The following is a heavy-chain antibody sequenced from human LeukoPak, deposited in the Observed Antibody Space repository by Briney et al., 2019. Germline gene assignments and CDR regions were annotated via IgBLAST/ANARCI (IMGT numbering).Heavy chain of an antibody. J-gene: IGHJ4*02. Sequence: SETLSLTCTVSGGSISSYYWSWIRQPPGKGLEWIGYIYYSGSTNYHPSLKSRVTISLDTSKNQFSLKLSSVTAADTAVYYCARDRGYSGSYHFDYWGQGTLVTVSS. D-gene: IGHD1-26*01. CDR1: GGSISSYY. CDR2: IYYSGST. CDR3: ARDRGYSGSYHFDY. V-gene: IGHV4-59*01.